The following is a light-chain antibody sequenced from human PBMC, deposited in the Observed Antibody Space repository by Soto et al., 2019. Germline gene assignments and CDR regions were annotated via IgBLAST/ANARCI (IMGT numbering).Light chain of an antibody. J-gene: IGKJ5*01. CDR1: QSISSY. Sequence: DIQMTQSPSSLSASVGDRVTITCRASQSISSYLNWYQQKPGKAPKLLIYAASSLQSGVPSRFSGSGSGTDFTLTISSLQPEDFATYYYQQSYSTPHTFVQGTRLEIK. V-gene: IGKV1-39*01. CDR3: QQSYSTPHT. CDR2: AAS.